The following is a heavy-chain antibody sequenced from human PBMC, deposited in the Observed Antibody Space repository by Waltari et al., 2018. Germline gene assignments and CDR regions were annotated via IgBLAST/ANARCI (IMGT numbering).Heavy chain of an antibody. CDR1: GFKFSAYA. J-gene: IGHJ6*02. CDR2: IGSSSSFR. Sequence: EVQLVESGGGLVKPGGSLRLSCVASGFKFSAYAMNWVRQAPGKGLEWVSSIGSSSSFRDYADSVRGRFTVSRDNAKNTLYLQMDTLRAEDTAVYYCAREGAEQWVVEDYGMDVWGQGTTVTVSS. CDR3: AREGAEQWVVEDYGMDV. V-gene: IGHV3-21*02. D-gene: IGHD6-19*01.